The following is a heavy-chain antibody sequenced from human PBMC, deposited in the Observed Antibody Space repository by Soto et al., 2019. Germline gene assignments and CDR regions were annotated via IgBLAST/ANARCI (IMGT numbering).Heavy chain of an antibody. CDR3: ARLFYDTPGFDP. D-gene: IGHD3-3*01. Sequence: SETLSLTCAVYGGSFSGYYWSWIRQPPGKGLEWIGEINHSGSTDYNPSLKSRVTISVDTSKNQFPLKLSSVTAADTAVYYCARLFYDTPGFDPGAREPLFTFS. V-gene: IGHV4-34*01. CDR2: INHSGST. CDR1: GGSFSGYY. J-gene: IGHJ5*02.